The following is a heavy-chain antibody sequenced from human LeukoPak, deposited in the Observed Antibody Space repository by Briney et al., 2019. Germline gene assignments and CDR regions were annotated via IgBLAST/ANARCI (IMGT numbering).Heavy chain of an antibody. CDR2: INGDGTTI. D-gene: IGHD3-9*01. Sequence: PGGSLRLSCAASGFTFSSYWMHWVRQAPGEGLVWVSRINGDGTTISYAGSVKGRFTISRDNSKNTLYLQMNSLRAEDTAVYYCAKVPLRYFDWLPYYWGQGTLVTVSS. CDR3: AKVPLRYFDWLPYY. J-gene: IGHJ4*02. CDR1: GFTFSSYW. V-gene: IGHV3-74*01.